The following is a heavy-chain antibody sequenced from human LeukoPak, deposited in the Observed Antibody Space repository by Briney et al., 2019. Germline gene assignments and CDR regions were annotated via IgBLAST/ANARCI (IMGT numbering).Heavy chain of an antibody. CDR3: ARDLSSSHPNRFDY. CDR1: GFTFSSYG. Sequence: GGSLRLSCAASGFTFSSYGMHWVRQAPGKGLEWVAVIWYDGSNKYYADSVKGRFTISRDNSNNTLYLQMNTLRAEDTAVYYCARDLSSSHPNRFDYWGQGTLVTVSS. D-gene: IGHD6-13*01. CDR2: IWYDGSNK. J-gene: IGHJ4*02. V-gene: IGHV3-33*01.